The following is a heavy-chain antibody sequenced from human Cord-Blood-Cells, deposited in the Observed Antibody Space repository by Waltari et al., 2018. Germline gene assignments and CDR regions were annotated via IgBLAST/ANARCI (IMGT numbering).Heavy chain of an antibody. D-gene: IGHD3-10*01. J-gene: IGHJ4*02. V-gene: IGHV3-30*04. CDR1: GFTFSSYA. CDR3: ARDRAQRYYYGSGLFDY. Sequence: QVQLVESGGGVVQPGRSLRLSCAASGFTFSSYAMHWVRQAPGKGLEGVAVISNDGSNKYYADSVKGRFTISRDNSKNTLYLQMNSLRAEDTAVYYCARDRAQRYYYGSGLFDYWGQGTLVTVSS. CDR2: ISNDGSNK.